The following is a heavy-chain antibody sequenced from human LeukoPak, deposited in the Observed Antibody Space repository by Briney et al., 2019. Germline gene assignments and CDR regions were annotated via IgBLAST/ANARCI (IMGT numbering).Heavy chain of an antibody. D-gene: IGHD5-18*01. J-gene: IGHJ4*02. V-gene: IGHV3-21*01. CDR3: ARADWDTAMIDY. Sequence: GGSLRLSCAASGFTFSSYAMSWVRQAPGKGLEWVSSISSSSSYIYYADSVKGRFTISRDNAKNSLYLQMNSLRAEDTAVYYCARADWDTAMIDYWGQGTLVTVSS. CDR2: ISSSSSYI. CDR1: GFTFSSYA.